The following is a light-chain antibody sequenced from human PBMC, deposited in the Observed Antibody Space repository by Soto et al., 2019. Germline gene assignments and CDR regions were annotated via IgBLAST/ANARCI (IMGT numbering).Light chain of an antibody. CDR3: QQYYSTPRT. CDR2: WAS. J-gene: IGKJ2*01. V-gene: IGKV4-1*01. CDR1: KSVLYSSNNKNY. Sequence: DIVMTQSPDSLAVSLGERANINCKSSKSVLYSSNNKNYLVWYQQKPGQPPKLLVYWASTREFGVPDRFSGSGSGTDFTLTISGLQAEDVAVYYCQQYYSTPRTFGQGTKLEIK.